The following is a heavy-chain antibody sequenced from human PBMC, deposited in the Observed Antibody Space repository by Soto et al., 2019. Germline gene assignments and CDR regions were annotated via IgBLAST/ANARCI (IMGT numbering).Heavy chain of an antibody. CDR1: GGTFSSYA. D-gene: IGHD5-18*01. V-gene: IGHV1-69*13. CDR2: IIPIFGTA. Sequence: VASVKVSCKASGGTFSSYAISWVRQAPGQGLEWMGGIIPIFGTANYAQKFQGRVTITADESTSTAYMELSSLRSEDTAVYYCARAKDTAMVLYYYGMDVWGQGTTVTVSS. J-gene: IGHJ6*02. CDR3: ARAKDTAMVLYYYGMDV.